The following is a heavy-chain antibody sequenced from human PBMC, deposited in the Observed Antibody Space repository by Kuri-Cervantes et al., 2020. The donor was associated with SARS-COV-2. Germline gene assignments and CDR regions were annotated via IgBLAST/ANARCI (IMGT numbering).Heavy chain of an antibody. CDR3: ARNLGAGDGYNRGFDY. V-gene: IGHV1-69*13. J-gene: IGHJ4*02. CDR1: GGPLSKFT. D-gene: IGHD5-24*01. CDR2: IIPMFGVI. Sequence: SVKVSCKASGGPLSKFTINWVRQAPGQGLEWMGGIIPMFGVISYAQKFQGRVTITADESTSTSYMELGSLRSDDTAVYYCARNLGAGDGYNRGFDYWGQGTLVTVSS.